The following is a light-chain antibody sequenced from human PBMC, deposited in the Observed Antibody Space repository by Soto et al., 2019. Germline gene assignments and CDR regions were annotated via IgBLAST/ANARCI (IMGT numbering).Light chain of an antibody. CDR1: SSDVGGYNY. CDR2: EVS. V-gene: IGLV2-14*01. CDR3: SSYTSSGNIYV. J-gene: IGLJ1*01. Sequence: QSVLTQPASVSGSPGQSITISCTGTSSDVGGYNYVSWYQQHPGKAPKLMIYEVSNRPSGVSNRFSGSKSGNTASLTISGLQAEDEADYYCSSYTSSGNIYVFGTGTKLTVL.